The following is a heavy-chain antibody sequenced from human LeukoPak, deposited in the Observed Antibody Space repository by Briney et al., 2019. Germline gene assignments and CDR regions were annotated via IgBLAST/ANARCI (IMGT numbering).Heavy chain of an antibody. CDR3: ARRMQYSSSWVFDY. J-gene: IGHJ4*02. Sequence: GESLKISCEGSGYSFACYWIGWVRQMPGEGLEWMGFNYSGDSDTTYSPSFQGQVTISADKSISTAYLQWSRLKASDTAMYYCARRMQYSSSWVFDYWGQGTLVTVSS. D-gene: IGHD6-13*01. V-gene: IGHV5-51*01. CDR2: NYSGDSDT. CDR1: GYSFACYW.